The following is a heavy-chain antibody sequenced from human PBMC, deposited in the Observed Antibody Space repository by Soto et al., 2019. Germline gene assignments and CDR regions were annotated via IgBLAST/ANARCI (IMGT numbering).Heavy chain of an antibody. V-gene: IGHV1-58*01. J-gene: IGHJ4*01. CDR1: GFTFTSSA. CDR3: ARGTPKADGPCIDF. Sequence: SVKVSCKASGFTFTSSAVQGVRQARGQRLEWIGWIVVGSGNTNYAQKFQERVTITRDMSTSTAYMELSSLRSEVTAVYYCARGTPKADGPCIDFWGHGTLVTVPQ. D-gene: IGHD2-15*01. CDR2: IVVGSGNT.